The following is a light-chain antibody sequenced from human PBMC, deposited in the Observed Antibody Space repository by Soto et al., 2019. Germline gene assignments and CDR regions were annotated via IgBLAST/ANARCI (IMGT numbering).Light chain of an antibody. CDR1: QTVSIF. CDR2: SAS. V-gene: IGKV1-39*01. CDR3: QQSYTAPLS. J-gene: IGKJ5*01. Sequence: DIHMTQSPPSLSASVGDRVSITCRASQTVSIFVNWYQQKSGQAPKALIHSASTLQTGVPPRFTGSGDGTDFTLTINDVHPDDFATYYCQQSYTAPLSFGQGTRLEIK.